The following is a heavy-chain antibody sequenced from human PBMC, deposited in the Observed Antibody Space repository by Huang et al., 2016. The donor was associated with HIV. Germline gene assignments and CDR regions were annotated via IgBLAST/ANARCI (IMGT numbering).Heavy chain of an antibody. CDR2: IDYSGST. D-gene: IGHD3-3*01. V-gene: IGHV4-59*11. J-gene: IGHJ4*02. Sequence: QVQLQESGPGLVKPSETLSLTCTVSGGSISTHYWSWIRQPPGKGLEWIGSIDYSGSTNYSPSLKRRGTILLDTSKNQFSLRVNSVTAADTAMYYCARDHHDFWRGYRRMYFFDHWGQGTLVTVSS. CDR1: GGSISTHY. CDR3: ARDHHDFWRGYRRMYFFDH.